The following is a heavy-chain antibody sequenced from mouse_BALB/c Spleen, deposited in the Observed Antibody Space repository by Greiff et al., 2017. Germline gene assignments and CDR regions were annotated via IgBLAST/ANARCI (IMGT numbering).Heavy chain of an antibody. Sequence: EVKLVESGGGLVQPGGSLRLSCATSGFTFTDYYMSWVRQPPGKALEWLGFIRNKANGYTTEYSASVKGRFTISRDNSQSILYLQMNTLRAEDSATYYCARSSSYPYYAMDYWGQGTSVTVSS. V-gene: IGHV7-3*02. D-gene: IGHD1-1*01. J-gene: IGHJ4*01. CDR1: GFTFTDYY. CDR3: ARSSSYPYYAMDY. CDR2: IRNKANGYTT.